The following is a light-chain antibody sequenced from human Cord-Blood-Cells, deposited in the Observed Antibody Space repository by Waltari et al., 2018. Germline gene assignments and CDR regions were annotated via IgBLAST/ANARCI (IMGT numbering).Light chain of an antibody. CDR3: GTWDSSLSAGV. Sequence: QSVLTRPPSVSAAPGQKVTISCSGSSSNIGNNYVSWYQQLPGTAPKLLIYDNNKRPSGIPDRFSVSKSGTTATLGITGLQTGDEADYYCGTWDSSLSAGVFGGVTKLTVL. CDR1: SSNIGNNY. CDR2: DNN. J-gene: IGLJ3*02. V-gene: IGLV1-51*01.